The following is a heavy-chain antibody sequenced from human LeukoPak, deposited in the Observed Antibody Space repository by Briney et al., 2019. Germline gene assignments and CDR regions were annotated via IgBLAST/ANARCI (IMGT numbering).Heavy chain of an antibody. CDR1: GFSVSSNY. CDR2: IYSGGST. V-gene: IGHV3-53*01. D-gene: IGHD1-26*01. J-gene: IGHJ6*03. CDR3: ARAYVGATLLGYYYYMDV. Sequence: PGGSLRLSCAASGFSVSSNYMSWVRQAPGKGLEWVSVIYSGGSTYYADSVKGRFTISRDNSKNTLHLQMNSLRAEDTAVYYCARAYVGATLLGYYYYMDVWGKGTTVTISS.